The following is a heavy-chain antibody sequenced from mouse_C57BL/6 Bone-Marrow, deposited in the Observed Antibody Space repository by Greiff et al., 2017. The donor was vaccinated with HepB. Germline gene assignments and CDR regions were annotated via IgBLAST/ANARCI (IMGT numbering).Heavy chain of an antibody. J-gene: IGHJ2*01. Sequence: VQLQQSGPELVKPGASVKIPCKASGYTFTDYNMDWVKQSHGKSLEWIGDINPNNGGTSYNQKFKGKATLTVDKSSSTAYMELRSLTSEDTAVYYCARRFITTVSYYFDYWGQGTTLTVSS. CDR2: INPNNGGT. V-gene: IGHV1-18*01. CDR3: ARRFITTVSYYFDY. D-gene: IGHD1-1*01. CDR1: GYTFTDYN.